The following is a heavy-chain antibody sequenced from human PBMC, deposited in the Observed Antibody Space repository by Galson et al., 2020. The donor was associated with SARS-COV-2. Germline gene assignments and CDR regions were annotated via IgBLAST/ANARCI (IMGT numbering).Heavy chain of an antibody. Sequence: ASVKVSCKASGYTFTNYAIHWVRQAPGQGLEGMGWINSGNGNTKYPQKFQGRVTITRDTSSSTAYMERSSLRAEDTAVYYCARGSAVAGNDRYFQHCGQGTLVTVSS. J-gene: IGHJ1*01. CDR1: GYTFTNYA. CDR2: INSGNGNT. D-gene: IGHD6-19*01. CDR3: ARGSAVAGNDRYFQH. V-gene: IGHV1-3*01.